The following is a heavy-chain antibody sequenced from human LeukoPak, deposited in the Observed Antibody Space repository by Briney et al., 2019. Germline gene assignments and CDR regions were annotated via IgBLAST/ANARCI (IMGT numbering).Heavy chain of an antibody. D-gene: IGHD4-17*01. V-gene: IGHV3-64*01. CDR3: ARDSMTTVTTYTFGDY. J-gene: IGHJ4*02. CDR1: GFTFSSYA. CDR2: ISTNGGNT. Sequence: PGGSLRLSCAASGFTFSSYAMHWVRPAPGKGLEYVSSISTNGGNTYYANSVKGRFTISRDNSKNMLYLQMGSLRAEDMALYYCARDSMTTVTTYTFGDYWGQGTLVTVSS.